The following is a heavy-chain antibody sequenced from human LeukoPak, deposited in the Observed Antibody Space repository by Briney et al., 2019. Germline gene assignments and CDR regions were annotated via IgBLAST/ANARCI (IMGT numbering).Heavy chain of an antibody. CDR1: GGTFSSYA. CDR3: ARMYNWNDNYYFDY. V-gene: IGHV1-69*13. CDR2: IIPIFGTA. D-gene: IGHD1-1*01. Sequence: ASVKVSCKASGGTFSSYAISWVRQAPGQGLEWMGGIIPIFGTANYAQKFQGRVTITADESTSTAYMELSSLRSEDTAVYYCARMYNWNDNYYFDYWGQGTLVTVSS. J-gene: IGHJ4*02.